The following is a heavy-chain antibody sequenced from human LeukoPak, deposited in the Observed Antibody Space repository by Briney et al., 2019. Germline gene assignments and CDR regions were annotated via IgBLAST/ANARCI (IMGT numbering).Heavy chain of an antibody. D-gene: IGHD2-21*02. Sequence: PSETLSLICAVYGGSFSGYYWSWIRQPPGKGLEWIGEINHSGSTNYNPSLKSRVTISVDTSKNQFSLKLSSVTAADTAVYYCARVVVVVTAIRLRWFDPWGQGTLVTVSS. J-gene: IGHJ5*02. CDR3: ARVVVVVTAIRLRWFDP. CDR2: INHSGST. CDR1: GGSFSGYY. V-gene: IGHV4-34*01.